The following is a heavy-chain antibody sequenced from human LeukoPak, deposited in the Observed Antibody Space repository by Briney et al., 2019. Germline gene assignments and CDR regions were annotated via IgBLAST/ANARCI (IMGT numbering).Heavy chain of an antibody. CDR1: GFTFSSYW. J-gene: IGHJ4*02. CDR2: INQDGTEK. Sequence: PGGSLRLSCAASGFTFSSYWMSWVRQAPGEGLEWVAKINQDGTEKAYVDSVRGRFTISRDNAKNSLFLQMNSLRAEDTALYYCAKGSYYDFWSALDYWGQGTLVTVSS. CDR3: AKGSYYDFWSALDY. V-gene: IGHV3-7*03. D-gene: IGHD3-3*01.